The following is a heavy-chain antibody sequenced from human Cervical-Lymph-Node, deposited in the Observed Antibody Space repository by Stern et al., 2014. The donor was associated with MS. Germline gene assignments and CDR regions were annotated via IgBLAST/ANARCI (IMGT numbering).Heavy chain of an antibody. CDR1: GYTFISYD. J-gene: IGHJ6*02. V-gene: IGHV1-8*01. Sequence: VQLVESGSQVRKPGASVKVSCQASGYTFISYDIFSVRQATGQGLEWLGWMNPNNANTGHAQKFQGRVTMTRNISISTAYMELSSLRSDDTAVYYCVRGGFSYGYGLDAWGQGTAVIVSS. CDR3: VRGGFSYGYGLDA. D-gene: IGHD5-18*01. CDR2: MNPNNANT.